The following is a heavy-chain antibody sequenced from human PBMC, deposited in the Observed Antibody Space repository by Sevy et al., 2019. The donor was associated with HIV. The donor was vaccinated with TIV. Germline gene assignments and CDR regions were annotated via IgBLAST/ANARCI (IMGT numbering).Heavy chain of an antibody. CDR1: GLSLNVDNAG. Sequence: SGPTLVNPTQTLTLTCTYSGLSLNVDNAGVGWIRQPPGKALEWLAVIYWNDVKRYSPSLKRRLTIPKDTSKNQVVLKMTTMGPVDTATYYCAHTLDTFTSWYSYYNFHGLDVWGPGTAVTVSS. J-gene: IGHJ6*02. D-gene: IGHD2-15*01. V-gene: IGHV2-5*01. CDR2: IYWNDVK. CDR3: AHTLDTFTSWYSYYNFHGLDV.